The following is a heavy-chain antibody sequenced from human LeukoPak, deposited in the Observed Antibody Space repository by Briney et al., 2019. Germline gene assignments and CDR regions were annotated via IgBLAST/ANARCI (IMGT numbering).Heavy chain of an antibody. CDR3: ARVARWSGYYFDY. Sequence: GGSLRLSCAASGFTFSSYSMNWVRQAPGKGLEWVSSISSSSSYIYYADSVKGRFTISRDNAKNSLYLQMNSLRAEDTAVYYCARVARWSGYYFDYWGQGTLVTVSS. V-gene: IGHV3-21*04. CDR1: GFTFSSYS. J-gene: IGHJ4*02. D-gene: IGHD3-3*01. CDR2: ISSSSSYI.